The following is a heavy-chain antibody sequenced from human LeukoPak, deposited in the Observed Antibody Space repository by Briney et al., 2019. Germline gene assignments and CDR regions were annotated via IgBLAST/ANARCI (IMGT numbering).Heavy chain of an antibody. V-gene: IGHV3-23*01. CDR1: GFAFSSFA. Sequence: GGSPRLSCVASGFAFSSFAMSWVRQAPGKGLEWVSGLTGSGSTYHADSVKGRFTISRDNSKNTLSLQMNSLRAEDTAVYYCAKMKGWRLYDYCMDVWGKGTTVTVSS. CDR2: LTGSGST. J-gene: IGHJ6*03. D-gene: IGHD2-15*01. CDR3: AKMKGWRLYDYCMDV.